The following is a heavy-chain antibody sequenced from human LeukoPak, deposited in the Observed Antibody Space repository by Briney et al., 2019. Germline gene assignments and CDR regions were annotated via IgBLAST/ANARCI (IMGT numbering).Heavy chain of an antibody. CDR3: AKDYGSWYYYYYGMDV. D-gene: IGHD6-13*01. J-gene: IGHJ6*02. CDR2: VYSDDTT. Sequence: GGSLRLSCAASGFTFSIYAMSWVRQAPGKGLEWVSVVYSDDTTYYADSVKGRFTISRDNSKNTLYLQMNNLRAEDTAVYYCAKDYGSWYYYYYGMDVWGQGTTVTVSS. V-gene: IGHV3-23*01. CDR1: GFTFSIYA.